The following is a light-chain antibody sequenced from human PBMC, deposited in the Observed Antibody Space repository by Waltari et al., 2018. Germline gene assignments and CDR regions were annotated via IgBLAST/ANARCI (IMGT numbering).Light chain of an antibody. CDR1: QFIANR. Sequence: DIQMTQSPPSLSASTGVRVPLTCRARQFIANRLSWYQQRPGKAPRRLIYAASNVHSGVSSRFSGSGSGTDFTLTISDLQSEDFGTYYCQETYSTGTFGQGTKVDMK. V-gene: IGKV1-39*01. CDR2: AAS. CDR3: QETYSTGT. J-gene: IGKJ1*01.